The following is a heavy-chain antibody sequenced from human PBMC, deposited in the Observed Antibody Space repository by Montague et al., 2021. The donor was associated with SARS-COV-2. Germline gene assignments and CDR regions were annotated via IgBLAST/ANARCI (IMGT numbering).Heavy chain of an antibody. J-gene: IGHJ5*02. CDR2: IYWDDDE. CDR3: AHTKAPAGDRWFDP. CDR1: GFSLSTRGVG. Sequence: PALVKPTQTLTLSCTFSGFSLSTRGVGVGWIRQPPGKALEWLALIYWDDDERYSPSLESRLTISKDNSKNQGVLTMTKMAPVDTATYYCAHTKAPAGDRWFDPWGQGTPVTVSS. V-gene: IGHV2-5*02. D-gene: IGHD6-13*01.